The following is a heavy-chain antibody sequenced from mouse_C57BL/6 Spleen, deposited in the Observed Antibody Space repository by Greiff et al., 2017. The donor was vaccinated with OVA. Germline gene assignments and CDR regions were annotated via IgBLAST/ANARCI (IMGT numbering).Heavy chain of an antibody. CDR2: INPNNGGT. D-gene: IGHD2-4*01. Sequence: VQLQQSGPELVKPGASVKIPCKASGYTFTDYNMDWVKQSHGKSLEWIGDINPNNGGTIYNQKFKGKATLTVDKSSSTAYMELRSLTSEDTAVYYCARHVDYASFAYWGQGTLVTVSA. J-gene: IGHJ3*01. CDR3: ARHVDYASFAY. CDR1: GYTFTDYN. V-gene: IGHV1-18*01.